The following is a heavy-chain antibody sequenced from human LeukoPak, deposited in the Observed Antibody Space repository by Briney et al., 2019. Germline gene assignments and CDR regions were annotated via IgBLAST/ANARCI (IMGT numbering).Heavy chain of an antibody. V-gene: IGHV6-1*01. CDR2: TYYRSTWYN. D-gene: IGHD2-2*01. CDR1: GDSVSSNSVT. J-gene: IGHJ5*02. Sequence: QTLSLTCAISGDSVSSNSVTWHWIRQSPSRGLEWLGRTYYRSTWYNDYAVSVRGRITGNPDTSKNQFSLHLNSVTPEDTAVYYCARRLTQYDCFDPWGQGILVTVSS. CDR3: ARRLTQYDCFDP.